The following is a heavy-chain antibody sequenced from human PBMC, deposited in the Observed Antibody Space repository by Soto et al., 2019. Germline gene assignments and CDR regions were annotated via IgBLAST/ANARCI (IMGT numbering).Heavy chain of an antibody. CDR3: ARCYGSGSYYTGLFEH. D-gene: IGHD3-10*01. Sequence: PSETLSLTCSISGGSIGYYYWSWIRHPPGKGLEWIGYIYYSGSTTYNPSLKSRVTISVDTSKNKFFLKLSSVTAADTAVYYCARCYGSGSYYTGLFEHWGQGTLVSVSS. CDR2: IYYSGST. V-gene: IGHV4-59*01. J-gene: IGHJ4*02. CDR1: GGSIGYYY.